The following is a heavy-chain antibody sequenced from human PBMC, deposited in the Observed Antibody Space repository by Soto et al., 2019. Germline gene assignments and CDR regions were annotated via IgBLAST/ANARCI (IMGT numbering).Heavy chain of an antibody. CDR3: ARHWYGSGSYPYYFDY. Sequence: PSETLSLTCTVSGGSISSSSYYWGWIRQPPGKGLEWIGSIYYSGSTYYNPSLKSRVTISVDTSKNQFSLKLSSVTAADTAVYYCARHWYGSGSYPYYFDYWGQGTLVTSPQ. CDR1: GGSISSSSYY. J-gene: IGHJ4*02. V-gene: IGHV4-39*01. CDR2: IYYSGST. D-gene: IGHD3-10*01.